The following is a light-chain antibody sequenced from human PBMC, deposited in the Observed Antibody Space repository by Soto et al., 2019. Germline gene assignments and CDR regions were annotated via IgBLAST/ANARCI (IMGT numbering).Light chain of an antibody. J-gene: IGKJ3*01. CDR1: QSVSSSY. Sequence: EIVLTQSPGTLSLSPGERATLSCRASQSVSSSYLAWYQQKPGQAPRLLIYGASSRATGIPDRFSCSGSGTDFTLTISRLEPEDFAMYYFQQYDSSPFTFGPGTKVDIK. CDR2: GAS. CDR3: QQYDSSPFT. V-gene: IGKV3-20*01.